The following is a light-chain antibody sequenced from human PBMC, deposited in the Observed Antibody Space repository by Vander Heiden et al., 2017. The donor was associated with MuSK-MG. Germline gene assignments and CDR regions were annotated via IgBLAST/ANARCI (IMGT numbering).Light chain of an antibody. CDR3: QQYFTLHT. CDR1: QTLLYTSNNKNY. J-gene: IGKJ1*01. V-gene: IGKV4-1*01. CDR2: WAS. Sequence: DIVMTQSPDSLAVSLGERATINCKSSQTLLYTSNNKNYLAWYQQKLGQPPKLLIHWASTRESGVPDRFSGSGSETDFTLTITSLRAEDVAVYFCQQYFTLHTFGQGTKVEIK.